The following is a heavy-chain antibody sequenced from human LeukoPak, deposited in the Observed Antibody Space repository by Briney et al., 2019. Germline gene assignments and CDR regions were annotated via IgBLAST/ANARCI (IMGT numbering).Heavy chain of an antibody. CDR2: INPAGSDT. CDR1: GLTFSDYW. D-gene: IGHD2-2*01. Sequence: GGSLRLSCEVSGLTFSDYWMGWVRKAPGKGLEWVANINPAGSDTCYVDSVKGRFTISRDNAKKSTFLQMNNLRVEDTALYFCFRWGVAADMQDWGQGTLVTVSS. CDR3: FRWGVAADMQD. J-gene: IGHJ4*02. V-gene: IGHV3-7*01.